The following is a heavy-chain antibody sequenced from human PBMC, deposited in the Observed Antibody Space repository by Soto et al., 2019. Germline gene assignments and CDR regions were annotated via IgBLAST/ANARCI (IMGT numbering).Heavy chain of an antibody. D-gene: IGHD1-26*01. CDR1: GFSLSNARMG. Sequence: QVTLKESGPVLVKPTETLTLTCTVSGFSLSNARMGVSWIRQPPGKALEWLAHIFSNDEKSYSTSLKSRLNISKDTSKSQVVLTMTNMDPVDTATYYCARINYSGRYYGPWFAPWGQGTLVTVSS. CDR2: IFSNDEK. J-gene: IGHJ5*02. V-gene: IGHV2-26*01. CDR3: ARINYSGRYYGPWFAP.